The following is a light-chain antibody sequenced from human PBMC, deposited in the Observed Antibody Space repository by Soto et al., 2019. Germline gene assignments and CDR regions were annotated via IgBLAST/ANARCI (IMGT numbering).Light chain of an antibody. J-gene: IGKJ1*01. CDR2: GAS. V-gene: IGKV3-20*01. CDR1: QSVSSSY. Sequence: EIVFTQSPATLSLSPCYSATLPCRASQSVSSSYLAWYQQKPGQAPRLLIYGASSRATGIPDRFSGSGSGTDFTLTISRLEPEDFAVYYCQQYGSSPSRTFGQGTKVDI. CDR3: QQYGSSPSRT.